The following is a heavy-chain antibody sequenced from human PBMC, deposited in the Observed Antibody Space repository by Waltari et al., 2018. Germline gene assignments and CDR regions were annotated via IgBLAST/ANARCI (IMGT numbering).Heavy chain of an antibody. CDR1: GFHFSGNW. CDR3: VRHGFWNFDF. J-gene: IGHJ4*02. Sequence: EVQLVESGGGLVQPGGSLRLSCAGSGFHFSGNWMAWVRQAPGKGLEWVANIKEDGSKKNYVDSVEGRFTISRDNAKNSLYLQMNSLRAEDTALYYCVRHGFWNFDFWGQGTLVTVSS. CDR2: IKEDGSKK. V-gene: IGHV3-7*01. D-gene: IGHD3-3*01.